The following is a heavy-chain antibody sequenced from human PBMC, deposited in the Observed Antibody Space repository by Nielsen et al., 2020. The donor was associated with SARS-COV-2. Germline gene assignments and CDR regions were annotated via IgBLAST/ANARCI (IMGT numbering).Heavy chain of an antibody. J-gene: IGHJ4*02. Sequence: SETSLTCAVSGGSITTYYWHWIRQSPGKGLEWIGYIYYSGNTNYNPSLKSRVTISVDTSKNQFSLKLSSVTAADTAVYYCARDDDNWGSLAYWGQGTLVTVSS. CDR1: GGSITTYY. V-gene: IGHV4-59*13. CDR3: ARDDDNWGSLAY. CDR2: IYYSGNT. D-gene: IGHD7-27*01.